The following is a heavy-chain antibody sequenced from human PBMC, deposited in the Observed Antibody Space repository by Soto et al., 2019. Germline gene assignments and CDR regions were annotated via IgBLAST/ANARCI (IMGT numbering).Heavy chain of an antibody. CDR2: FDPEDGET. Sequence: ASVKVSCKVSGYTLTELSMHWVRQAPGKGLEWMGGFDPEDGETIYAQKFQGRVTMTEDTSTDTAYMELSSLRSEDTAVYYCATEHCSSTSCYWHNFDYWGQGTLVTVSS. CDR1: GYTLTELS. D-gene: IGHD2-2*01. CDR3: ATEHCSSTSCYWHNFDY. V-gene: IGHV1-24*01. J-gene: IGHJ4*02.